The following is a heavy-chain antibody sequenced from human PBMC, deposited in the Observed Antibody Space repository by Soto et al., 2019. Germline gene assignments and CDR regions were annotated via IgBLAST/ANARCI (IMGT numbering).Heavy chain of an antibody. CDR3: ARDRLYYDFWTSFDY. Sequence: VGSLRLSCAASGFTFSSYSMNWVRQAPGKGLEWVSYISSSSSTIYYADSVKGRFTISRDNAKNSLYLQMNSLRDEDTAVYYCARDRLYYDFWTSFDYWGQGTLVTVSS. V-gene: IGHV3-48*02. D-gene: IGHD3-3*01. CDR1: GFTFSSYS. J-gene: IGHJ4*02. CDR2: ISSSSSTI.